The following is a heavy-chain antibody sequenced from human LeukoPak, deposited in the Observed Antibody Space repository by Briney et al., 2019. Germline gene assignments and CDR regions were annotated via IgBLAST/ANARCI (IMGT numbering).Heavy chain of an antibody. D-gene: IGHD6-19*01. Sequence: SVKVSCKASGGTFSSYAISWVRQAPGRGLEWMGRIIPIFGTANYAQKFQGRVTITTDESTSTAYMELSSLRSEDTAVYYCARGGSGWYDYWGQGTLVTASS. CDR2: IIPIFGTA. V-gene: IGHV1-69*05. J-gene: IGHJ4*02. CDR1: GGTFSSYA. CDR3: ARGGSGWYDY.